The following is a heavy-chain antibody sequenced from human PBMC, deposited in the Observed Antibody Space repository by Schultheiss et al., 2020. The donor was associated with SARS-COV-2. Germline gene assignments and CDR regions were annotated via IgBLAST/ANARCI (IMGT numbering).Heavy chain of an antibody. V-gene: IGHV4-59*12. D-gene: IGHD3-22*01. CDR3: ARVGDSRSYRYFNV. Sequence: SQTLSLTCTVSGGSISSYCWNWIRQLPGKGLEWIGFIHDSGSTNYNPSLKSRVTISRDTSKNQLSLKLTAVTAADTAVYYCARVGDSRSYRYFNVWGQGTLVTVSS. J-gene: IGHJ4*02. CDR1: GGSISSYC. CDR2: IHDSGST.